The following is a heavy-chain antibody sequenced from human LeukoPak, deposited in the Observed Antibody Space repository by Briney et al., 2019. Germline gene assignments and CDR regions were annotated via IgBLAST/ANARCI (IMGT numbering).Heavy chain of an antibody. CDR2: INPNSGGT. CDR3: AGHSDSSEGWFHP. CDR1: GYTFTGYF. J-gene: IGHJ5*02. D-gene: IGHD6-6*01. Sequence: GASVKVSCKASGYTFTGYFIHWVRQAPGQGLEWMGWINPNSGGTNYAQKFQGRVTMTRDTSISSAYMELSRLRSDDMAVYYCAGHSDSSEGWFHPWGQGTLVTVSS. V-gene: IGHV1-2*02.